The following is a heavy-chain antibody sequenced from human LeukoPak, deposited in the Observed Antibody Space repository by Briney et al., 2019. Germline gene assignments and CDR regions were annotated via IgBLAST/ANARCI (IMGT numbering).Heavy chain of an antibody. D-gene: IGHD6-13*01. CDR1: GGTFSSYA. V-gene: IGHV1-69*13. J-gene: IGHJ5*02. CDR3: ARNGDSSSWYHEFDP. Sequence: ASVKVSCKASGGTFSSYAISWVRQAAGQGLEWMGGIIPIFGTANYAQKFQGRVTITADEYTSTAYMELSSLRSEDTAVYYCARNGDSSSWYHEFDPWGQGTLVTVSS. CDR2: IIPIFGTA.